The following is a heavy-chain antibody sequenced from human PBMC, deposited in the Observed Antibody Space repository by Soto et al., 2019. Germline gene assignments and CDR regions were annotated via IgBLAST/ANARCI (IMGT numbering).Heavy chain of an antibody. V-gene: IGHV5-51*01. CDR1: GYSFTSYC. J-gene: IGHJ6*02. D-gene: IGHD4-4*01. Sequence: PAESLTISCKVSGYSFTSYCIGWVRQMPGKGLEWMGIIYPGDSDTRYSPSFQGQVTISADKSISTAYLQWSSLKASDTAMYYCARMATVKAYYYYGMDVWGQGTTVTAP. CDR3: ARMATVKAYYYYGMDV. CDR2: IYPGDSDT.